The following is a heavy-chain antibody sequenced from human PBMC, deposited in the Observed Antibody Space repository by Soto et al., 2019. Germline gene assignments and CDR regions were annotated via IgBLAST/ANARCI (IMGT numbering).Heavy chain of an antibody. CDR2: MNPSSGNT. D-gene: IGHD3-16*01. CDR3: ARGEDYVWGSYNY. J-gene: IGHJ4*02. CDR1: GYTFTSYY. V-gene: IGHV1-8*01. Sequence: ASVKVSCKASGYTFTSYYINWVRQATGQGPEWMGWMNPSSGNTGYAQKFQGRVTMTRNTSISTAYMELSSLRSEDTAVYYCARGEDYVWGSYNYWGQGTLVTVSS.